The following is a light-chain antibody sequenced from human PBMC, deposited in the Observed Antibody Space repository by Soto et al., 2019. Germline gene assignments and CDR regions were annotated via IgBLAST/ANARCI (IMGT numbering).Light chain of an antibody. V-gene: IGLV1-44*01. J-gene: IGLJ1*01. Sequence: QSVLTQPPSASGTPGQRVTISCSGSSSNIGDNPVNWYQQLPGAAPKLLIYINDQRPSGVPDRFSGSKSGTSASLAISGLQPEDEAVYYCAAWNDSLNALFGTGT. CDR1: SSNIGDNP. CDR3: AAWNDSLNAL. CDR2: IND.